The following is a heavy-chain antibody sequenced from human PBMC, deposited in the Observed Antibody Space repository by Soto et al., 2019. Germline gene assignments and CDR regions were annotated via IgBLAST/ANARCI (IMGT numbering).Heavy chain of an antibody. CDR2: IFSNDEK. V-gene: IGHV2-26*01. CDR1: GFSLSNARMG. Sequence: QVTLKESGPVLVKPTEPLTLTCTVSGFSLSNARMGVSWIRQPPGKALEWLAHIFSNDEKSYSTSLKSRLTISKDTSKSQVVLTMTNMDPVDTATYYCARIRDLAYCGGDCYGFDYWGQGTPVTVSS. CDR3: ARIRDLAYCGGDCYGFDY. J-gene: IGHJ4*02. D-gene: IGHD2-21*02.